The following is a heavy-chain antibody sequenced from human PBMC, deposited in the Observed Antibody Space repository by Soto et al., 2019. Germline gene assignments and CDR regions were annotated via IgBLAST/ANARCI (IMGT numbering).Heavy chain of an antibody. CDR3: ARDERIAAAKRNSYYYGMDV. J-gene: IGHJ6*02. D-gene: IGHD6-13*01. V-gene: IGHV4-31*03. CDR1: GGSISSGGYY. CDR2: IYYSGST. Sequence: SETLSLTCTVSGGSISSGGYYWSWIRQHPGKGLEWIGYIYYSGSTYYNPSLKSRVTISVDTSKNQFSLKLSSVTAADTAVYYCARDERIAAAKRNSYYYGMDVWGQGTTVT.